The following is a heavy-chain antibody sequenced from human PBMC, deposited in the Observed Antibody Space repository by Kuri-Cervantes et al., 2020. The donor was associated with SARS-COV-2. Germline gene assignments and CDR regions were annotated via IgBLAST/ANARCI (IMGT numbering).Heavy chain of an antibody. CDR2: IYHSGST. V-gene: IGHV4-39*07. D-gene: IGHD4-17*01. Sequence: SETLSLTFTVSGGSISSGDYYWSWIRQPPGKGLEWIGSIYHSGSTYYNSSLKSRVTISVDTSKNQFSLKLSSVTAADTAVYYCVTTVTTTPSYYFDYWGQGTLVTVSS. J-gene: IGHJ4*02. CDR1: GGSISSGDYY. CDR3: VTTVTTTPSYYFDY.